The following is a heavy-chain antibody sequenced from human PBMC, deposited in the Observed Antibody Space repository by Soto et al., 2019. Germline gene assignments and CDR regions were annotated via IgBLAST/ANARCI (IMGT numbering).Heavy chain of an antibody. CDR3: ARGRTTTNWSLS. CDR1: GGSFSGYY. CDR2: INHSGST. V-gene: IGHV4-34*01. J-gene: IGHJ5*01. Sequence: PSETLSLTCAVYGGSFSGYYWSWIRQPPGKGLEWIGEINHSGSTNYNPSLKSRVTISVDTSKNQFSLKLSSVTAADTAVYYCARGRTTTNWSLSRGQGTLVTVSS. D-gene: IGHD4-17*01.